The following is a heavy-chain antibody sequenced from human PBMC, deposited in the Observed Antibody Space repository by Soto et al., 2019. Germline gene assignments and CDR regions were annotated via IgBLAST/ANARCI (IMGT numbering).Heavy chain of an antibody. CDR3: AREDCSGGSCYAFDI. D-gene: IGHD2-15*01. V-gene: IGHV3-72*01. CDR2: TRNKANSYTT. Sequence: GGSLRLSCAASGFTFSDHYMDWVRQAPGKGLEWVGRTRNKANSYTTEYAASVKGRFTISRDDSKNSLYLQMNSLKTEDTAVYYCAREDCSGGSCYAFDIRGQGTMVTVSS. CDR1: GFTFSDHY. J-gene: IGHJ3*02.